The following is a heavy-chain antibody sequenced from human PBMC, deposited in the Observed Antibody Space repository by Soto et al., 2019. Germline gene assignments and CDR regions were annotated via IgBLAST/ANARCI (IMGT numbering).Heavy chain of an antibody. D-gene: IGHD2-8*01. CDR1: GFPFSFDS. CDR2: STPTIRAR. CDR3: ARDGKGDAYKNGPYSFDY. J-gene: IGHJ4*02. Sequence: SGGSLRLSCGASGFPFSFDSMNWVRQAPGKGLGWIAYSTPTIRARNYADSVRGRFTISRHGARVFLHINSLGDAETAAYSCARDGKGDAYKNGPYSFDYWGQGALVTVSS. V-gene: IGHV3-48*02.